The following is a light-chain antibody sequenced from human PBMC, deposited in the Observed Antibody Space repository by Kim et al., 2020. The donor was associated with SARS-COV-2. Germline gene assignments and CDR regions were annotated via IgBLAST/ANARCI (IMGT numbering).Light chain of an antibody. V-gene: IGLV2-11*01. CDR2: DVS. Sequence: QSALTQPRSVSGSPGQSVTISCTGTSSDVGGYNYVSWYQQHPGKAPKLMIYDVSKRPSGVPDRFSGSKSGNTASLTISGLQAEDEADYYYCSYAGSWVFGGGTQLTVL. CDR1: SSDVGGYNY. J-gene: IGLJ3*02. CDR3: CSYAGSWV.